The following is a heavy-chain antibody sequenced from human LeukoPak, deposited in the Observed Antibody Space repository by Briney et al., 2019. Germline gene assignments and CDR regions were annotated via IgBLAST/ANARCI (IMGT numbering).Heavy chain of an antibody. CDR1: GYTFTSYG. V-gene: IGHV1-18*01. CDR3: ARDLTTKGVVATIMGIFDY. CDR2: ISAYNGNT. D-gene: IGHD5-12*01. Sequence: GASVKVSCKASGYTFTSYGISWVRQAPGQGLEWMGWISAYNGNTNYAQKLQGRVTMTTDTSTSTAYMELSRLRSDDTAVYYCARDLTTKGVVATIMGIFDYWGQGTLVTVSS. J-gene: IGHJ4*02.